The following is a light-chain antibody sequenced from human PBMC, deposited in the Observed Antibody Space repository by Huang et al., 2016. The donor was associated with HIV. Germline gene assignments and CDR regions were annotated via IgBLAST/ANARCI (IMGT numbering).Light chain of an antibody. V-gene: IGKV1-27*01. J-gene: IGKJ1*01. Sequence: DIQMTQSPSSLSAFVGDRVTITCRASQGISNYLAWYQQKPGKVPKLLIYAASTLHSGVPSRFSGSGAGTDFTLTISSLQPEDVATYYCQKYNSALGTFGQGTKVEVK. CDR1: QGISNY. CDR2: AAS. CDR3: QKYNSALGT.